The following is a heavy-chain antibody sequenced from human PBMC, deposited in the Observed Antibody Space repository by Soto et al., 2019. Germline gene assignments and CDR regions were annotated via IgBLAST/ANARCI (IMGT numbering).Heavy chain of an antibody. Sequence: GASVKVSCKASGYTFTSYYMHWVRQAPGQGLEWMGIINPSGGSTSYAQKFQGRVTMTRDTSTSTVYMELGGLRSEDWAVYYCAKDLVKVGTMDYYNGMNSWAQGTTPTVPS. V-gene: IGHV1-46*01. D-gene: IGHD1-26*01. CDR2: INPSGGST. CDR3: AKDLVKVGTMDYYNGMNS. CDR1: GYTFTSYY. J-gene: IGHJ6*02.